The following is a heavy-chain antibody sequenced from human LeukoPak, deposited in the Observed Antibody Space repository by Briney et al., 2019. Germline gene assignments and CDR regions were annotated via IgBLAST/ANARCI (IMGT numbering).Heavy chain of an antibody. V-gene: IGHV3-23*01. CDR3: AREMGSSSYVLDV. CDR2: ISGSGGST. D-gene: IGHD2-2*01. J-gene: IGHJ3*01. Sequence: PGGSLRLSCAASGFTFSGYAMSWVRQAPGKGLEWASAISGSGGSTYYADSVKGRFTISRDNAKNTLLLQVNSLRAEDTGVYCCAREMGSSSYVLDVWGQGTMVTVSS. CDR1: GFTFSGYA.